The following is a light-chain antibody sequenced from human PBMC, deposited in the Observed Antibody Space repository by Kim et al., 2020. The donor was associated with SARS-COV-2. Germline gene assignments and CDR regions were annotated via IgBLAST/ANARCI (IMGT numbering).Light chain of an antibody. CDR3: QVWDSSTASYV. Sequence: PGQTASLPCSGDELGFQYVSWYQQRPGQSPVLVIYQYIKRPSGIPERFSGSNSGNTATLTISGTQAMDEGDYFCQVWDSSTASYVFGTGTKVTVL. V-gene: IGLV3-1*01. CDR1: ELGFQY. J-gene: IGLJ1*01. CDR2: QYI.